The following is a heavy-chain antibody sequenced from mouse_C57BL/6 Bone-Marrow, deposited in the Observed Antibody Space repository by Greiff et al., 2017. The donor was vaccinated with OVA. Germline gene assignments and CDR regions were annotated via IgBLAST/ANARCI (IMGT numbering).Heavy chain of an antibody. D-gene: IGHD2-3*01. CDR1: GYTFTSYT. V-gene: IGHV1-4*01. Sequence: VQLQQSGAELARPGASVKMSCKASGYTFTSYTMHWVKQRPGQGLEWIGYINPSSGYTKYNQKFKDKATLTADKSSSTAYMQLSSLTSEDSAVDYCARRSKRWLVFDYWGQGTTLTVSS. CDR2: INPSSGYT. J-gene: IGHJ2*01. CDR3: ARRSKRWLVFDY.